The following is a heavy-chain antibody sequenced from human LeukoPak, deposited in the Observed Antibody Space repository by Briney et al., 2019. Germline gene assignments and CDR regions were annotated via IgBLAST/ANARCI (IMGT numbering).Heavy chain of an antibody. CDR3: ARATCSSTSCYDYYYYGMDV. CDR1: GGTFSKYT. D-gene: IGHD2-2*01. V-gene: IGHV1-69*13. J-gene: IGHJ6*02. CDR2: ITPLFGTA. Sequence: ASVKVSCKASGGTFSKYTISWVRQRPGQGLEWMGGITPLFGTANYAQKFQGRVTITADESASTAYMELSSLRSEDTAVYYCARATCSSTSCYDYYYYGMDVWGQGTTVTVSS.